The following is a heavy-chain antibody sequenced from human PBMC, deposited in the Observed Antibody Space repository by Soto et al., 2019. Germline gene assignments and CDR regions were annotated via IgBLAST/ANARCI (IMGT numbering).Heavy chain of an antibody. V-gene: IGHV3-30*18. J-gene: IGHJ3*02. CDR1: GFTFSSYG. Sequence: GGSLRLSCAASGFTFSSYGMHWVRQAPGKGQEWVALISYDGSNKYYADSVKGRFTISRDNSKNTLYLQMNSLRAEDTAVYYCAKGGGSYYLNAFDIWGQGTMVTVSS. D-gene: IGHD1-26*01. CDR2: ISYDGSNK. CDR3: AKGGGSYYLNAFDI.